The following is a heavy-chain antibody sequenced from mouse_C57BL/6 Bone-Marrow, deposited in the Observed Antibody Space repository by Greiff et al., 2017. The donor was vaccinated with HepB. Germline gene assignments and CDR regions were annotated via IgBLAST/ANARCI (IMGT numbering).Heavy chain of an antibody. CDR2: IDPANGNT. Sequence: VQLQQSVAELVRPGASVKLSCTASGFNIKNTYMHWVKQRPEQGLEWIGRIDPANGNTKYAPKFQGKATLTADTSSNTAYLQLRSLTSEDTAIYYCARDSNYDYYAMDYWGQGTSVTVST. CDR1: GFNIKNTY. J-gene: IGHJ4*01. CDR3: ARDSNYDYYAMDY. V-gene: IGHV14-3*01. D-gene: IGHD2-5*01.